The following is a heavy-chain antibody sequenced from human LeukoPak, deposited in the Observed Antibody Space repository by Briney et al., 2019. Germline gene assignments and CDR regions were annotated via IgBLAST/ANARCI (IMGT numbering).Heavy chain of an antibody. CDR3: ARKGSSSWYFDY. D-gene: IGHD6-13*01. Sequence: SETLSLTCTVSGGFISSYYWSWIRHPPGKGLEWIGYIFYSGSTNYNPSLKSRVTISVDTSKNQFSLKLSSVAAADTAVYYCARKGSSSWYFDYWGQGALVTVSS. CDR1: GGFISSYY. V-gene: IGHV4-59*08. CDR2: IFYSGST. J-gene: IGHJ4*02.